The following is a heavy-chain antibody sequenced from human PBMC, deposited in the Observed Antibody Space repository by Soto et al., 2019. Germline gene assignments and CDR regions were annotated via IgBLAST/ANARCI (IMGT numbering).Heavy chain of an antibody. CDR3: VKGEYYYDSSGYYPFDY. Sequence: GGSLRLSCAASGFTFSIYAMHWVRQAPGKGLEYVSSISTNGGSTDYADSVKGRFTISRDNSKNTVYLQMSSLRVEDTAVYYCVKGEYYYDSSGYYPFDYWGQGTLVTVS. D-gene: IGHD3-22*01. V-gene: IGHV3-64D*06. J-gene: IGHJ4*02. CDR1: GFTFSIYA. CDR2: ISTNGGST.